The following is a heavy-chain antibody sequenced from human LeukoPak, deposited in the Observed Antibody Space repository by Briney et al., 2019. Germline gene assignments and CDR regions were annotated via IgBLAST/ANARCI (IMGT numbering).Heavy chain of an antibody. CDR2: IRYDGSNK. D-gene: IGHD5-12*01. CDR3: AKVGSPHYFDY. CDR1: GFTFSSYG. J-gene: IGHJ4*02. Sequence: GGSPILSCSASGFTFSSYGMHWFRQPPGKGLQGGTGIRYDGSNKYYADSVKGRFTISRDNSKNTLYLQMNSRRAEDTAVYYCAKVGSPHYFDYWGQGTLVTVSS. V-gene: IGHV3-30*02.